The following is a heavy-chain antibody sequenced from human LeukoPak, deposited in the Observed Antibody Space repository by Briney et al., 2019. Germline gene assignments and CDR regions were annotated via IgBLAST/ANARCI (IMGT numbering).Heavy chain of an antibody. Sequence: SETLSLTCTVSGGSISNYYWSWIRQPPGKGLEWIGYISYSGNTNYNPSLKSRVTISVDTSKNQFSLKLSSVTAADTAVYYCARVGRGDYTWGSYSFDYWGQGTLVTVSS. J-gene: IGHJ4*02. CDR3: ARVGRGDYTWGSYSFDY. D-gene: IGHD3-16*01. CDR2: ISYSGNT. V-gene: IGHV4-59*01. CDR1: GGSISNYY.